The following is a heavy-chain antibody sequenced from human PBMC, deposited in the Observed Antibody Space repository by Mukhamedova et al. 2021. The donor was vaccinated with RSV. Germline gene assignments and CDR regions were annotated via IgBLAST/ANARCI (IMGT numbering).Heavy chain of an antibody. D-gene: IGHD5-12*01. CDR3: ARDDSGYDPYYYYYGMDV. CDR2: ISSSSSYI. V-gene: IGHV3-21*01. Sequence: VRQAPGKGLEWVSSISSSSSYIYYADSVKGRFTISRDNAKNSLYLQMNSLRAEDTAVYYCARDDSGYDPYYYYYGMDVWGQGTT. J-gene: IGHJ6*02.